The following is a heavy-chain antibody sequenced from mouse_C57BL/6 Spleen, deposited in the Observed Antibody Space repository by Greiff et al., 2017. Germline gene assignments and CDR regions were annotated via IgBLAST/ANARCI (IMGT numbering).Heavy chain of an antibody. CDR1: GYAFSSYW. D-gene: IGHD2-2*01. V-gene: IGHV1-80*01. J-gene: IGHJ1*03. CDR3: AKYGYDGYFDV. CDR2: IYPGDGDT. Sequence: VKLMESGAELVKPGASVKISCKASGYAFSSYWMNWVKQRPGKGLEWIGQIYPGDGDTNYNGKFKGKATLTADKSSSTAYMQLSSLTSEDSAVYFCAKYGYDGYFDVWGTGTTVTVSS.